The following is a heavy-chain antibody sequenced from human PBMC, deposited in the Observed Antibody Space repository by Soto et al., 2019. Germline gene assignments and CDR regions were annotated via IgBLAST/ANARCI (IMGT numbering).Heavy chain of an antibody. CDR3: ARDRRDCSGGSCYSQDAFDI. CDR1: GFTVSSNY. V-gene: IGHV3-66*01. J-gene: IGHJ3*02. D-gene: IGHD2-15*01. CDR2: IYSGGST. Sequence: EVQLVESGGGLVQPGGSLRLSCAASGFTVSSNYMSWVRQAPGKGLEWVSVIYSGGSTYYADSVKGRFTISRDNSKNTLYLQMNSLRAEDTAVYYCARDRRDCSGGSCYSQDAFDIWGQGTMVTVSS.